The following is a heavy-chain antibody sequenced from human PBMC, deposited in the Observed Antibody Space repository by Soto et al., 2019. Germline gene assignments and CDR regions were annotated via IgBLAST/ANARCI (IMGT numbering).Heavy chain of an antibody. Sequence: SETLSLTCNVSGGSISSSRSYWAWIRQPPGKGLEWIANIFYSGSTYHNPSLASRVTVSVDTSKNQFSLKLSSVTAADTAVYYCARQPTTADIDLWYDNWGHGTVVT. V-gene: IGHV4-39*01. CDR1: GGSISSSRSY. CDR2: IFYSGST. CDR3: ARQPTTADIDLWYDN. D-gene: IGHD2-2*01. J-gene: IGHJ5*01.